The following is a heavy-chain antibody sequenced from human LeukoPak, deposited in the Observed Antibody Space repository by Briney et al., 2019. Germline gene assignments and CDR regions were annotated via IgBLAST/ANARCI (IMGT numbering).Heavy chain of an antibody. CDR2: INPNSGDT. V-gene: IGHV1-2*02. J-gene: IGHJ4*02. Sequence: ASVKVSCKASGYNFIDYYMHWVRQAPGQGLEWTGCINPNSGDTKYAQNFQGRVTMTRDTSIRTAYMELTRLRSGDTAVYFCARVINPDSGYENPAGGWGQGTLVTVSS. CDR3: ARVINPDSGYENPAGG. D-gene: IGHD5-12*01. CDR1: GYNFIDYY.